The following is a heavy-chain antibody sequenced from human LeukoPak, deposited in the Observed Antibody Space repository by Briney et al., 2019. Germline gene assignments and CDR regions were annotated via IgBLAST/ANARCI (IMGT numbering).Heavy chain of an antibody. J-gene: IGHJ5*02. D-gene: IGHD6-19*01. CDR1: GGSISSYY. V-gene: IGHV4-59*01. CDR2: IYYSGST. CDR3: ARGGEQWLEYNWFDP. Sequence: SETLSLTCTVSGGSISSYYWSWIRQPPGKGLEWIGYIYYSGSTNYNPSLKSRVTISVDTSKNQFSLKLSSVTAADTAVYYCARGGEQWLEYNWFDPWGQGTLVTVS.